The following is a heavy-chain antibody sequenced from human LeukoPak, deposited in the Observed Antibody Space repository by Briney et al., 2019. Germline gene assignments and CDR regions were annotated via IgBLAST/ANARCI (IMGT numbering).Heavy chain of an antibody. D-gene: IGHD3-16*01. CDR2: IGSTGSGT. Sequence: PGGSLRLSCEASRLTLSNFAVSWVRQAPGKGLDWVSTIGSTGSGTYVYYADSVKGRFAISRDNSQNTLFLQMNSLRGEDTAIYYCAISPTLNTFGDWGQGTLVTVSS. J-gene: IGHJ4*02. CDR1: RLTLSNFA. CDR3: AISPTLNTFGD. V-gene: IGHV3-23*05.